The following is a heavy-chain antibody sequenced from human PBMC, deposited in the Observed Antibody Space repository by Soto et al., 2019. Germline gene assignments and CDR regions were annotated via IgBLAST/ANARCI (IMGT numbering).Heavy chain of an antibody. CDR1: GVSISSYY. CDR2: IYYSGST. D-gene: IGHD2-2*01. V-gene: IGHV4-59*08. J-gene: IGHJ3*02. CDR3: ARQSLGYCSSTSCYAFDI. Sequence: SETLSLTCTVSGVSISSYYWSWIRQPPGKGLEWIGYIYYSGSTNYNPSLKSRVTISVDTSKNQFSLKLSSVTAADTAVYYCARQSLGYCSSTSCYAFDIWGQGTMVTVS.